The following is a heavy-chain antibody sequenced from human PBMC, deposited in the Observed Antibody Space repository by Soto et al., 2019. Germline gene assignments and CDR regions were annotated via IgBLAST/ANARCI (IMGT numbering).Heavy chain of an antibody. V-gene: IGHV3-15*01. CDR1: GLTATEAW. CDR3: STVAMGPSYCSSTPCPIG. J-gene: IGHJ1*01. CDR2: SKSKTDGGTR. D-gene: IGHD2-2*01. Sequence: PGGALRLTCEASGLTATEAWVNLTRQAPGKGQDWVGRSKSKTDGGTRDYASHVKGRITILRDDSRNTLYLQMNRLESEDTTMNYCSTVAMGPSYCSSTPCPIGWGPGTLVTVSS.